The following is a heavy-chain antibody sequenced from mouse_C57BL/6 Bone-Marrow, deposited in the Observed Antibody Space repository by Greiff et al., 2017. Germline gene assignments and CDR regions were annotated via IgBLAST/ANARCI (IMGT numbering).Heavy chain of an antibody. V-gene: IGHV1-77*01. CDR1: GYTFTDYS. J-gene: IGHJ2*01. D-gene: IGHD1-1*01. Sequence: QVQLQQSGAELVKPGASVKISCKASGYTFTDYSINWVKQRPGQGLEWIGKIGPGSGSTYYNEKFKGKATLAADKSSSTAYMQLSNLTSEDSAVYFCAREGITTVVAPYYFDYWGQGTTLTVSS. CDR2: IGPGSGST. CDR3: AREGITTVVAPYYFDY.